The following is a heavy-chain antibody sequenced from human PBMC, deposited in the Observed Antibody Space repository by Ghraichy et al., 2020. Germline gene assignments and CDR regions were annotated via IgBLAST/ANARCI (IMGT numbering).Heavy chain of an antibody. D-gene: IGHD3-16*02. CDR2: ISGGGDRT. CDR3: AKDDSAYDDVWGSFRGDAFDN. Sequence: SCAASGFTFSSFGMSWFRQAPGRGLEWVSAISGGGDRTYYADSVRGRFIISRDNPKKTLYLQMNSLRGEDTAVYYCAKDDSAYDDVWGSFRGDAFDNWGQGTMVSVSS. CDR1: GFTFSSFG. J-gene: IGHJ3*02. V-gene: IGHV3-23*01.